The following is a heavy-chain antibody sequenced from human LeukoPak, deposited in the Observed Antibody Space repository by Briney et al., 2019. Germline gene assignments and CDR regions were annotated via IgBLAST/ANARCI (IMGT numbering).Heavy chain of an antibody. V-gene: IGHV1-18*01. CDR1: GYTFTSYG. CDR3: ARGPRYCSGGSCYWFDP. D-gene: IGHD2-15*01. J-gene: IGHJ5*02. CDR2: ISAYNGNT. Sequence: ASVKVSCKASGYTFTSYGISWVRQAPGQGLEWMGWISAYNGNTNYAQKLQGRVTMTTDTSTSTAYMELRSLRSEDTAVYYCARGPRYCSGGSCYWFDPWGQGTLVTVSS.